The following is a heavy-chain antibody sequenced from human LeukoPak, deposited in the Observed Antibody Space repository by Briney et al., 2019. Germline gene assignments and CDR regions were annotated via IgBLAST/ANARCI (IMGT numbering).Heavy chain of an antibody. CDR1: GGSFSGYY. CDR3: AREYYDFWSAENFDY. J-gene: IGHJ4*02. CDR2: INHSGST. V-gene: IGHV4-34*01. D-gene: IGHD3-3*01. Sequence: PSETLSLTCAVYGGSFSGYYWSWIRQPPGKGLEWIGQINHSGSTNYKPSRKSRVPISLDKSKNQFSLKLSPVTAADTAVYYCAREYYDFWSAENFDYWGQGTLVTVSS.